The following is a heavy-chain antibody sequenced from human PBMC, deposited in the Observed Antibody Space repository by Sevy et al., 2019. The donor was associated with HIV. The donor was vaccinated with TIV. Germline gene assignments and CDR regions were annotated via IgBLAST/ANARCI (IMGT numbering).Heavy chain of an antibody. CDR1: GFTFSSYY. D-gene: IGHD5-18*01. Sequence: GGSLRLSCAASGFTFSSYYMSWVRQAPGKGLEWVANIKQDEREENYLDTVKGRFIISRDNAKNSLYLQMNSLRVEDTAIYDCARAYTYFHFFGQGALVTVSS. J-gene: IGHJ4*02. V-gene: IGHV3-7*01. CDR3: ARAYTYFHF. CDR2: IKQDEREE.